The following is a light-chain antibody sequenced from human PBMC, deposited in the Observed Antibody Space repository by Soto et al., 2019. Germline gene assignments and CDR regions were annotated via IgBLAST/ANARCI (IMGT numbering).Light chain of an antibody. Sequence: PGERATRSCRASQSVSSYLAWYQQKPGQAPRLLIYDASSRATGIPARFSGSGSGTDFTLTISSLEPEDFAVYYCQQRSNWPLTFGGGTKVDIK. J-gene: IGKJ4*01. CDR1: QSVSSY. CDR3: QQRSNWPLT. CDR2: DAS. V-gene: IGKV3-11*01.